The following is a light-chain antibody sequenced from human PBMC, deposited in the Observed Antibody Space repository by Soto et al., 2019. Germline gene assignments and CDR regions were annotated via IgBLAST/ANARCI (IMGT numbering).Light chain of an antibody. V-gene: IGKV3-15*01. CDR3: QQYSKWPIT. Sequence: EMVMTQSPAILSVSPGDSATLSCRASQSVNSTYLAWYQQHPGQPPRLLIYGISTRATGIPARFSGSGSGTEFSLTISSLQSEDFAIYYCQQYSKWPITFGQGTRLEIK. CDR1: QSVNSTY. CDR2: GIS. J-gene: IGKJ5*01.